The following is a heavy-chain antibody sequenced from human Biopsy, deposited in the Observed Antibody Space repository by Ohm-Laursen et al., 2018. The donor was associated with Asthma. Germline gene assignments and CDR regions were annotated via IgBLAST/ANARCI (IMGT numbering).Heavy chain of an antibody. CDR3: ARDVDLRSVY. V-gene: IGHV3-30*04. CDR1: GFAFDSYA. D-gene: IGHD2-15*01. J-gene: IGHJ4*02. Sequence: SLRLSCAASGFAFDSYAMYWVRQSPGKGPEWVALISHDGRESGYVDSVKGRFTISRDNSKNTLYLQMNSLRTEDTAVYYCARDVDLRSVYWGQGTLVTVSS. CDR2: ISHDGRES.